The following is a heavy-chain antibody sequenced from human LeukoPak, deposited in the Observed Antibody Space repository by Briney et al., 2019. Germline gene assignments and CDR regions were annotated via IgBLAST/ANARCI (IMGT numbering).Heavy chain of an antibody. V-gene: IGHV3-43*02. J-gene: IGHJ4*02. CDR1: GFTFDDYA. CDR3: AKVLRRGYIYNYYFDL. CDR2: ISGDGTTP. Sequence: QAGGSLRLSCAASGFTFDDYAMHWVRHAPGKGLEWVSFISGDGTTPYYADSVKGRFTISRDNSKNSLYLQMNSLRTEDTAFYYCAKVLRRGYIYNYYFDLWGQGALVTVSS. D-gene: IGHD5-18*01.